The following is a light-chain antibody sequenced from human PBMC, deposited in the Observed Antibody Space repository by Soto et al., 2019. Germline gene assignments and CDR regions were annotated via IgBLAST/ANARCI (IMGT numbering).Light chain of an antibody. CDR3: QERKSRLT. CDR1: QSVSNY. J-gene: IGKJ4*01. V-gene: IGKV3-11*01. CDR2: DAS. Sequence: DIVLTQSPATLSLSPGERATLSCRASQSVSNYLAWYQQKPGQAPRLLIYDASNRAPGIPARFSGSGSGADFSLTISSLEPEDFAVYYCQERKSRLTFGGGTKAEIK.